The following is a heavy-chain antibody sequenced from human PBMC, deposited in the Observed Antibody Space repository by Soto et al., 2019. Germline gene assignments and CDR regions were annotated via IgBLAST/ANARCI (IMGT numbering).Heavy chain of an antibody. J-gene: IGHJ6*02. D-gene: IGHD2-15*01. V-gene: IGHV4-39*01. CDR2: IYYTGNT. Sequence: SETLSLTCTVSGDSSVSSSSYYWGWIRQPPGKGLEWIGSIYYTGNTFYSPPFRSRLTISVDTSKSQFSLKLRSVTAADTATYYCASEVSSTDGMDVWGQGTTVTVSS. CDR3: ASEVSSTDGMDV. CDR1: GDSSVSSSSYY.